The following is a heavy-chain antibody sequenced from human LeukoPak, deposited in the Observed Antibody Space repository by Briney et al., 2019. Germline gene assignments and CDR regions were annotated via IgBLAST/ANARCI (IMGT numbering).Heavy chain of an antibody. Sequence: SETLSLTCTVSGGSFSFYYWRWIRQPPGKGLEWIGEINHSGSTNYNPSLKSRVTISVETSKNQFSLKLSSVTAADTAVYYCARRKKLYYYDSSGFDPWGQGTLVTVSS. D-gene: IGHD3-22*01. CDR2: INHSGST. CDR3: ARRKKLYYYDSSGFDP. CDR1: GGSFSFYY. V-gene: IGHV4-34*01. J-gene: IGHJ5*02.